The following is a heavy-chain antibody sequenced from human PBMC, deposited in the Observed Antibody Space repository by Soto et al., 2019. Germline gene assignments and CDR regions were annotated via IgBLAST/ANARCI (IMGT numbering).Heavy chain of an antibody. Sequence: GGSLRLSCAAYGFTFSRYPMHWVRQAPGKGLEWVAGISDDGSNIQYADSVKGRLTVSRDDSKSTLYLQMNNLGTEDTAEYFCAREEPHPAPLVFWGQGXLVPVSS. CDR1: GFTFSRYP. CDR2: ISDDGSNI. V-gene: IGHV3-30-3*01. J-gene: IGHJ4*02. CDR3: AREEPHPAPLVF.